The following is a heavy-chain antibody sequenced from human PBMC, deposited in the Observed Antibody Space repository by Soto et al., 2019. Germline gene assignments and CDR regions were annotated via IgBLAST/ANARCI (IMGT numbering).Heavy chain of an antibody. CDR2: NYWNDDK. D-gene: IGHD3-3*01. CDR3: AHTARRETFGVVIRSGWFDP. CDR1: GFSLSTSGVG. J-gene: IGHJ5*02. Sequence: QITLKESGPTLVKPTQTLTLTCTFSGFSLSTSGVGVGWIRQPPGKALEWLALNYWNDDKRYSPSLKSRLTITKDTSRNQVVLTLTDVDPVDTATYYCAHTARRETFGVVIRSGWFDPWGQGTLVTVSS. V-gene: IGHV2-5*01.